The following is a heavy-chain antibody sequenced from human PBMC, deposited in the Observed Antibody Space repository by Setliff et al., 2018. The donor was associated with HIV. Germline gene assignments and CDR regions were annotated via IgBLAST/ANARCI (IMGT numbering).Heavy chain of an antibody. V-gene: IGHV4-34*01. CDR3: ARGRYRSRWYASDHYYIDV. D-gene: IGHD6-13*01. CDR1: GGSFSDCY. CDR2: INHSANT. J-gene: IGHJ6*03. Sequence: SETLSLTCEVYGGSFSDCYYTWIRQSPGKGLEWIGEINHSANTMDNASLKGRVTLSVDASKSQFSLKLTSVTAADTALYYCARGRYRSRWYASDHYYIDVWGKGTTVTVSS.